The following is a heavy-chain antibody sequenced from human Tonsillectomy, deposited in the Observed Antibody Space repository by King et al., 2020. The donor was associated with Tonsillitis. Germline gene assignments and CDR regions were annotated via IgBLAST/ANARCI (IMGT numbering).Heavy chain of an antibody. CDR2: ISIDGSST. CDR3: ARGDAYALFS. Sequence: VQLVESGGGLVQPGGSLRLSCAVSGFTFSSYWMHWVRQAPGKGLVWVSRISIDGSSTTYADSVKGRFSISRDNTKNTLFLQVNSLRAEDTAFYYCARGDAYALFSWGQGTLVTVSS. V-gene: IGHV3-74*01. D-gene: IGHD3-16*01. J-gene: IGHJ4*02. CDR1: GFTFSSYW.